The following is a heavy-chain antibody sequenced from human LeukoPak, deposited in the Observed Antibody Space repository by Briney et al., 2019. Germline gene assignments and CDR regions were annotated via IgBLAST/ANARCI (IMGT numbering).Heavy chain of an antibody. CDR3: AKGTTMAN. CDR1: GFTFSNYW. V-gene: IGHV3-7*01. Sequence: PGGSLRLSCAASGFTFSNYWMTWVRQAPGKGLEWVANIKQDGSERDYVDSVKGRFTISRDDAKNSLYLQMNSLRAEDTAVYYCAKGTTMANWGQGTLVTVSS. J-gene: IGHJ4*02. CDR2: IKQDGSER. D-gene: IGHD3-10*01.